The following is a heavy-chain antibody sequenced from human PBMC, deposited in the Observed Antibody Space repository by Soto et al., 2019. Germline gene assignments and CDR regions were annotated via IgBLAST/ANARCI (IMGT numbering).Heavy chain of an antibody. CDR3: AGGRGYSYGPYYFDY. CDR1: GGSISSEGYY. CDR2: IYYSGTT. J-gene: IGHJ4*02. V-gene: IGHV4-31*03. D-gene: IGHD5-18*01. Sequence: QVPLQESGPGLVKPSQTLSLTCTVSGGSISSEGYYWSWFRQLPGKGLEWIGDIYYSGTTYHNPSLRSRLTISGDASKNQFSLKLRSVTAADTALYYCAGGRGYSYGPYYFDYWGQGTLVTVSS.